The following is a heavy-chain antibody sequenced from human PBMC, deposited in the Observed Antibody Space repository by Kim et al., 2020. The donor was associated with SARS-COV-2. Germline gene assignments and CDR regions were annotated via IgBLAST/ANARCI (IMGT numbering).Heavy chain of an antibody. CDR3: VRGTIAPAGTDY. J-gene: IGHJ4*02. CDR1: GFTFSTYW. V-gene: IGHV3-74*01. D-gene: IGHD6-13*01. Sequence: GGSLRLSCTVSGFTFSTYWMHWVRQTPGKGLVWVSRMDPDGSTINYADSEKGRFTISRDNAKNTLYLQMTSLRAEDTALYYCVRGTIAPAGTDYWGQGTLVTVSS. CDR2: MDPDGSTI.